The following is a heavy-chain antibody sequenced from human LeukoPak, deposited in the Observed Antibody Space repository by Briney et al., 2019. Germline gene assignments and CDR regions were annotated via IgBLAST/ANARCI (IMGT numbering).Heavy chain of an antibody. J-gene: IGHJ4*02. D-gene: IGHD3-22*01. CDR3: TKEGDYYSDTSAYYYGD. V-gene: IGHV3-23*01. CDR1: GFTFSSYA. CDR2: ISGSGGST. Sequence: GGSLRLSCAASGFTFSSYAMSWVRQAPGKGLEWVSSISGSGGSTYYADSVKGRFTISRDNSKNTLYLQMNSLRAEDTAVYYCTKEGDYYSDTSAYYYGDWGQGTLVTVSS.